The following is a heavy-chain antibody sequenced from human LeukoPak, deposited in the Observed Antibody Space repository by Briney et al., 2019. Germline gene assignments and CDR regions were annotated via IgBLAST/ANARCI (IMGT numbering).Heavy chain of an antibody. CDR1: GFTFTSYG. CDR3: ARAAARDYDFWSGYYVHY. D-gene: IGHD3-3*01. CDR2: ISAYNGNT. V-gene: IGHV1-18*01. Sequence: ASVKVSCKASGFTFTSYGISLVRQAPGQGLEWMGWISAYNGNTNYAQKLQGRVTMTTDTSTSTAYMELRSLRSDDTAVYYCARAAARDYDFWSGYYVHYWGQGTLVTVSS. J-gene: IGHJ4*02.